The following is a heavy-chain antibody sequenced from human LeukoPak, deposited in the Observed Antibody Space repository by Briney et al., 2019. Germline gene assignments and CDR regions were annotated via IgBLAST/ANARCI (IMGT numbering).Heavy chain of an antibody. CDR2: INSDGSST. D-gene: IGHD3-3*01. CDR1: GFTFRSYW. Sequence: PGGSLRLSCAASGFTFRSYWMHWVRQAPGKGLVWVSRINSDGSSTSYADSVKGRFTISRDNAKNTLYLQMNSLRAEDTAVYYCASIFEDYYDFWSGYLPIDYWGQGTLVTVSS. CDR3: ASIFEDYYDFWSGYLPIDY. V-gene: IGHV3-74*01. J-gene: IGHJ4*02.